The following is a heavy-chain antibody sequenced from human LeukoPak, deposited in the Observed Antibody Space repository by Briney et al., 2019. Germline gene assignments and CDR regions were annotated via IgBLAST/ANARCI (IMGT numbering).Heavy chain of an antibody. D-gene: IGHD2-2*01. Sequence: PSETLSLTCTVSGGSISSSSYYWGWIRQPPGKGLEWIGSIYYSGSTHYNPSLKSRVAISVDTSKNQFSLKLSSVTAADTAVYYCARPKSSTSYNWFDPWGQGTLVTVSS. CDR1: GGSISSSSYY. J-gene: IGHJ5*02. CDR2: IYYSGST. V-gene: IGHV4-39*01. CDR3: ARPKSSTSYNWFDP.